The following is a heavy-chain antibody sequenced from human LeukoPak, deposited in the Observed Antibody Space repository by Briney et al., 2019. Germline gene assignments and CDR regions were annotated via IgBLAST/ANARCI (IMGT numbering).Heavy chain of an antibody. Sequence: SETLSLTCAVSGGSISSGGYSWSWIRQPPGTGLEWIGYIYHSGSTYYNPSLKSRVTISVDTSKNQFSLKLSSVTAADTAVYYCARKAGYCSSTSCSHYWYFDLWGRGTLVTVSS. CDR3: ARKAGYCSSTSCSHYWYFDL. CDR2: IYHSGST. CDR1: GGSISSGGYS. J-gene: IGHJ2*01. V-gene: IGHV4-30-2*01. D-gene: IGHD2-2*01.